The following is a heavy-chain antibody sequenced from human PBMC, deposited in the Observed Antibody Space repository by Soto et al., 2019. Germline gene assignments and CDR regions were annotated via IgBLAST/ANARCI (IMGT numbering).Heavy chain of an antibody. CDR1: GFTFRNYG. CDR3: VRDDAGGPNAFDV. CDR2: ISRDGSRQ. D-gene: IGHD3-16*01. V-gene: IGHV3-33*05. J-gene: IGHJ3*01. Sequence: QVQLVESGGGVVQPGPSLTLSCAASGFTFRNYGMHWVRQPPGKGLEWVALISRDGSRQFYRDSVRGRWSISRDNNRNTLHLQMDSLGAEDAAVYYCVRDDAGGPNAFDVWGLGTMVTVSS.